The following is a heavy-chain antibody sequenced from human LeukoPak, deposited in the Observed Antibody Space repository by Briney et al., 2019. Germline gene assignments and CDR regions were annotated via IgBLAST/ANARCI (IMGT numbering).Heavy chain of an antibody. J-gene: IGHJ2*01. Sequence: SETVSLTCTVSGGSISSYYWSWIPQPAGKGLEWIGRIYTSGSTNYNPSLKSRVTMSVDTSKNQFSLKLSSVTAADTAVYYCARDFGPLAYCGGDCYSADWYFDLWGRGTLVTVSS. CDR3: ARDFGPLAYCGGDCYSADWYFDL. CDR2: IYTSGST. V-gene: IGHV4-4*07. CDR1: GGSISSYY. D-gene: IGHD2-21*02.